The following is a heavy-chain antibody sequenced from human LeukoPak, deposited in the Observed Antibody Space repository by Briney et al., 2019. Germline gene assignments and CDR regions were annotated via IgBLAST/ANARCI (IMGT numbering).Heavy chain of an antibody. D-gene: IGHD1-26*01. CDR1: GDIFTSYW. V-gene: IGHV5-51*01. J-gene: IGHJ4*02. CDR3: ARLYSGSYRFFDY. CDR2: IYPGDSNI. Sequence: GESLKISCKSSGDIFTSYWIGWVRQMPGKGLEWMGIIYPGDSNIKYNPSFEGQVTISADESINTVYLQWRSLKASDTAMYYCARLYSGSYRFFDYWGQGTLVTVSS.